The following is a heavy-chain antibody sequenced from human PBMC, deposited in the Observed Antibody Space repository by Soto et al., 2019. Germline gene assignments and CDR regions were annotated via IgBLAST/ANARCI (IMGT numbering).Heavy chain of an antibody. D-gene: IGHD3-22*01. CDR3: AGGDYYHSSGYYFYYYTMDV. CDR1: GGSFSGYY. V-gene: IGHV4-34*01. Sequence: SETLSLTCAVYGGSFSGYYWSWIRQPPGKGLEWIGKVNYSGSTNYNPSLKSRVTISVDTSKSQFSLKLSSVTAADTAVYYCAGGDYYHSSGYYFYYYTMDVWGQGTTVTVSS. CDR2: VNYSGST. J-gene: IGHJ6*02.